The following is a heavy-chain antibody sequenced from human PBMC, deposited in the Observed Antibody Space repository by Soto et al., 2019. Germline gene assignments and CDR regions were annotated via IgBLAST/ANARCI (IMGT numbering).Heavy chain of an antibody. CDR1: GSTFTSYA. V-gene: IGHV1-3*05. Sequence: QVQLVQSGAEEKKPGASVKVSCKASGSTFTSYAMHWVRQAPGQRLEWMGWITAGNGNTKYSQKFQGRVTTTRDTAASTADMELSRLGAEGTAVYLCASHHIGAMPYGMDVRAQGTTVTV. CDR2: ITAGNGNT. J-gene: IGHJ6*02. CDR3: ASHHIGAMPYGMDV. D-gene: IGHD2-2*01.